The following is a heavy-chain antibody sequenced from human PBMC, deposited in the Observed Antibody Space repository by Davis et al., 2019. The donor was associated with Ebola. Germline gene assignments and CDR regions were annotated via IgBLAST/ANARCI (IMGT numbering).Heavy chain of an antibody. J-gene: IGHJ6*02. V-gene: IGHV4-59*04. D-gene: IGHD5-18*01. CDR2: IYYSGST. Sequence: MPSETLSLTCTVSGGSISSYYWSWIRQPPGKGLEWIGYIYYSGSTYYNPSLKSRVTISVDTSKNQFSLKLSSVTAADTAVYYCLIGYSYGSGGMDVWGQGTTVTVSS. CDR1: GGSISSYY. CDR3: LIGYSYGSGGMDV.